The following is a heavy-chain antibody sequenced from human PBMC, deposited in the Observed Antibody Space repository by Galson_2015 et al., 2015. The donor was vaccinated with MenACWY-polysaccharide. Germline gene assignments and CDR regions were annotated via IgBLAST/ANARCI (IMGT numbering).Heavy chain of an antibody. CDR3: TKAGAKYCRGSTCSFNWFDP. J-gene: IGHJ5*02. CDR1: GFSFSTYW. Sequence: SLRLSCAAFGFSFSTYWMHWVRHAPGKGLVWVSRINADGSATDYADSVRGRFTISRDNAKNTLYLEMNSLRAEDTAVYYCTKAGAKYCRGSTCSFNWFDPWGQGTLVTVSS. CDR2: INADGSAT. D-gene: IGHD2-8*02. V-gene: IGHV3-74*01.